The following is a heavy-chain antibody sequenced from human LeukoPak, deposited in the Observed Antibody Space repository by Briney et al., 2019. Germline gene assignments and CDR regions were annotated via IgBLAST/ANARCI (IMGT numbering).Heavy chain of an antibody. CDR1: GFSFSSYA. Sequence: GRSLRLSCAASGFSFSSYAMHWVRQAPGKGLDWVAVVSFDASNTYYADSVKGRFISSRDNSKNALYLILNSLRPEDTALYYCVRGRSSSWYDPFDIWGQGTMVTVSS. D-gene: IGHD6-13*01. J-gene: IGHJ3*02. CDR2: VSFDASNT. CDR3: VRGRSSSWYDPFDI. V-gene: IGHV3-30*04.